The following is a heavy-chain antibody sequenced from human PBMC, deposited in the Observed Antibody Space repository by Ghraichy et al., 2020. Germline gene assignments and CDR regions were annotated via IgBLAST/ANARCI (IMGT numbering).Heavy chain of an antibody. CDR3: ARHMSGGPVRNWYFDL. D-gene: IGHD2-21*01. Sequence: SETLSLTCAVYGGSFSGYYWSWIRQPPGKGLEWIGEINHSGSTNYNPSLKSRVTISVDTSKNQFSLKLSSVTAADTAVYYCARHMSGGPVRNWYFDLWGRGTLVTVSS. CDR2: INHSGST. V-gene: IGHV4-34*01. J-gene: IGHJ2*01. CDR1: GGSFSGYY.